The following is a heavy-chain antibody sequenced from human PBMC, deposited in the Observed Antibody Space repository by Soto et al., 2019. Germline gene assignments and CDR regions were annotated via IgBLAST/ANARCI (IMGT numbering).Heavy chain of an antibody. CDR3: ARYSGTYGYFDY. Sequence: SETLSLTCTVSGGSISSSYWSWIRKPPGKGLEWIGYIYYSGRTDYNPSLKSRVTISADTSKNQFSLNLSSVTAADTAVYYCARYSGTYGYFDYWGQGTLVTVSS. V-gene: IGHV4-59*08. J-gene: IGHJ4*02. CDR2: IYYSGRT. D-gene: IGHD1-26*01. CDR1: GGSISSSY.